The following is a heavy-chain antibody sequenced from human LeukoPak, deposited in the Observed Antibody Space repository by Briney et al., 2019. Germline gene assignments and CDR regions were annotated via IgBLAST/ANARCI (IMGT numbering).Heavy chain of an antibody. CDR3: ARGPLVYYYYYTDL. J-gene: IGHJ6*03. CDR1: EYTFTDYY. D-gene: IGHD2-8*02. V-gene: IGHV1-2*02. CDR2: INPYTGDT. Sequence: GASVKVSCKASEYTFTDYYIHWVRQAPGQGLEWMGWINPYTGDTNYAQKFQGRVTMTRATSINTTYMELSGLTFDDTAVYYCARGPLVYYYYYTDLWGKGTTVTISS.